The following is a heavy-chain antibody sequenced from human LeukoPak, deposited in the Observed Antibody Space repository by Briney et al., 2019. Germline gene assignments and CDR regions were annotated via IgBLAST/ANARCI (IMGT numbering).Heavy chain of an antibody. V-gene: IGHV1-69*05. CDR3: ARGSWDDVGYYYYYYMDV. CDR2: TIPLFGTT. J-gene: IGHJ6*03. D-gene: IGHD1-1*01. CDR1: GGSFSSHA. Sequence: SVKVSCKASGGSFSSHAVGWVREAPGQGLEWLGGTIPLFGTTRYAQKFQGRVTITTDESTRTAYMDLSSLTSEDTAVYYCARGSWDDVGYYYYYYMDVWGKGSTVTVSS.